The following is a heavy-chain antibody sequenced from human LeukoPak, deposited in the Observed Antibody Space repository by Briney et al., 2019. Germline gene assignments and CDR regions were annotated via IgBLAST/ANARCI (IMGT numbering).Heavy chain of an antibody. V-gene: IGHV3-48*02. CDR1: GXNFRSYS. CDR2: ISSSTINI. J-gene: IGHJ4*02. D-gene: IGHD5-18*01. CDR3: ARDGYAKFDY. Sequence: GGSLRLSCAASGXNFRSYSMNWVRQAPGKGLEWVSYISSSTINIYYADSVKGRFTISRDDAKNSLYLQMNSLRDEDTAVYYCARDGYAKFDYWGQGSRVTVSS.